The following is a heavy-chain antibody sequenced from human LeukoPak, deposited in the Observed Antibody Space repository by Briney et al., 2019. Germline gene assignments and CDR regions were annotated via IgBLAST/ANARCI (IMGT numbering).Heavy chain of an antibody. J-gene: IGHJ4*02. D-gene: IGHD6-13*01. CDR2: ISYDGSNK. CDR1: GFTFSSYG. V-gene: IGHV3-30*18. Sequence: GGSLGLSCAASGFTFSSYGMHWVRQVPGKGLEWVAFISYDGSNKYYADSVKGRFTISRDNSKNTLYLQMNSLRAEDTAVYYCAKDPGITAAGPPHYWGQGTPVTVSS. CDR3: AKDPGITAAGPPHY.